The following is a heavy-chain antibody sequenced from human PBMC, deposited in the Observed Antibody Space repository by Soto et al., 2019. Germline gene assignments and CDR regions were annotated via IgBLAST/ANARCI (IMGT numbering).Heavy chain of an antibody. CDR3: AREFFWRSSSSPTYYYYLDV. CDR1: GGSVSSYH. J-gene: IGHJ6*03. V-gene: IGHV4-59*02. Sequence: VQLQESGEGLVKPSETLSLTCTVSGGSVSSYHWTWIRQSPGKGLEWIGYIYYNGTTDYNPSLKSRVTISVSTSKRQFSRRLTSVTAADTAVYYCAREFFWRSSSSPTYYYYLDVWGKGTTVTVSS. CDR2: IYYNGTT. D-gene: IGHD6-6*01.